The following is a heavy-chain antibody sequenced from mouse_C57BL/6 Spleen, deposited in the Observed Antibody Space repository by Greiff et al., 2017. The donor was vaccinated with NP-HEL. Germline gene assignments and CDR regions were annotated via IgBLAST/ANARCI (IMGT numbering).Heavy chain of an antibody. CDR2: IDPETGGT. CDR3: TRQRYYFDY. V-gene: IGHV1-15*01. Sequence: VKLQESGAELVRPGASVTLSCKASGYTFTDYEMHWAKQTPVHGLEWIGAIDPETGGTAYNQKFKGKAILTADKSSSTAYMELRSLTSEDSAVYYCTRQRYYFDYWGQGTTLTVSS. CDR1: GYTFTDYE. D-gene: IGHD1-1*01. J-gene: IGHJ2*01.